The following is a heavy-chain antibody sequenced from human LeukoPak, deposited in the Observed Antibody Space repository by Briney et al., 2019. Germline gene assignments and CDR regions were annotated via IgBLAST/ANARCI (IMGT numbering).Heavy chain of an antibody. Sequence: SETLSLTCTVSGGSISSSSYYWGWIRQPPGKGLEWIGSIYYTGTTFDNPSLKSRVTLSVDTSKNQFSLRLRSVTAADTAVYYCARGLVWRFLLDSRRDSFDIWGQGTTITVSS. CDR1: GGSISSSSYY. CDR3: ARGLVWRFLLDSRRDSFDI. CDR2: IYYTGTT. J-gene: IGHJ3*02. D-gene: IGHD3-16*01. V-gene: IGHV4-39*07.